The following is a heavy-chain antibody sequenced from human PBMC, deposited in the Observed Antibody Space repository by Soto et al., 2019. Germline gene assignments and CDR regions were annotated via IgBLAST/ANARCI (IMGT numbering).Heavy chain of an antibody. V-gene: IGHV3-48*01. J-gene: IGHJ4*02. D-gene: IGHD2-2*01. CDR1: GFTFSIYS. CDR2: ISSSSSTI. Sequence: EVQLVESGGGLEQPGGSLRLSCVASGFTFSIYSMNWVRQAPGKGLEWVSYISSSSSTIYYADSVKGRFTISRDNAKTSLYLQMNSRRAEDPAVYYCASQNFCTSSSCPNWGQGTLVTVSS. CDR3: ASQNFCTSSSCPN.